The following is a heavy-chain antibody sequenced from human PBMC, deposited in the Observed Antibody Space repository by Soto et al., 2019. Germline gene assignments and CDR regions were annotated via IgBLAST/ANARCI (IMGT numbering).Heavy chain of an antibody. Sequence: QVQLQQWGAGLLKPSETLSLTCAVYGGSFSGYYWSWIRQPPGKGLEWIGEINHSGSTNYNPSLKSRVTISVDTSKNQFALKLSSVTAADTAVYYCARGRWFGELLPRFDYWGQGTLVTDSS. J-gene: IGHJ4*02. CDR2: INHSGST. CDR3: ARGRWFGELLPRFDY. D-gene: IGHD3-10*01. V-gene: IGHV4-34*01. CDR1: GGSFSGYY.